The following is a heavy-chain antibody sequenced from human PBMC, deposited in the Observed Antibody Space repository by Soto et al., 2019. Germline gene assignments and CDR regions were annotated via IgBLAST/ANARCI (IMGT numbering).Heavy chain of an antibody. CDR2: IVPMFGTS. J-gene: IGHJ4*02. Sequence: QGRLVQSGAEVRKPGSSVKVSCKVTGGTSTRYAINWVRQAPGQGLEWMGGIVPMFGTSKYAQKFQGRVTITADTSTNIAYMELRSLRSEDTAVYYCNRGSEYDFWSGYLWGQGTLFSVSS. CDR1: GGTSTRYA. D-gene: IGHD3-3*01. CDR3: NRGSEYDFWSGYL. V-gene: IGHV1-69*06.